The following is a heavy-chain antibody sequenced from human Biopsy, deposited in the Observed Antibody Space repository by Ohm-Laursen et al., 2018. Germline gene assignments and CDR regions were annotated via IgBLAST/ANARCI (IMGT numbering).Heavy chain of an antibody. CDR1: GFTLNKHG. Sequence: SLRLSCAASGFTLNKHGMHWVRQAPGKGLEWVAVIWFDETNKHYADSVKGRFTISRDNSKNMLYLQMNTLRDADTAVYYCARDPRDTALGIFDYWGLGTPVTVSS. J-gene: IGHJ4*02. CDR3: ARDPRDTALGIFDY. V-gene: IGHV3-33*01. D-gene: IGHD5-18*01. CDR2: IWFDETNK.